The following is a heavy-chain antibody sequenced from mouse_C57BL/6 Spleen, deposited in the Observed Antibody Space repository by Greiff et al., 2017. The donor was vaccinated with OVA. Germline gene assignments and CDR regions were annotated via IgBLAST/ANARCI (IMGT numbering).Heavy chain of an antibody. CDR1: GYSFTGYF. V-gene: IGHV1-20*01. CDR2: INPYNGDT. CDR3: ARGYYGSSLFDY. D-gene: IGHD1-1*01. J-gene: IGHJ2*01. Sequence: VQLQQSGPELVKPGDSVKISCKASGYSFTGYFMNWVMQSHGKSLEWIGRINPYNGDTFYNQKFKGKATLTVDKSSSTAHMELRSLTSEDSAVYDCARGYYGSSLFDYWGQGTTLTVSS.